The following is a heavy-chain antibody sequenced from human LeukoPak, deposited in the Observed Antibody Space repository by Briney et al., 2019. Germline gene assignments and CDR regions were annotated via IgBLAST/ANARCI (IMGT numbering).Heavy chain of an antibody. J-gene: IGHJ6*02. D-gene: IGHD3-22*01. Sequence: GGSLRLSCAASGFTFSDYYMNWIRQAPGKGLEWVSYISSSGSTIYYADSVKGRFTISRDNAKNSLYLQMNSLRAEDTAVYYCARDGLSIVVVIPSYGMDVWGQGTTVTVSS. CDR1: GFTFSDYY. CDR2: ISSSGSTI. V-gene: IGHV3-11*01. CDR3: ARDGLSIVVVIPSYGMDV.